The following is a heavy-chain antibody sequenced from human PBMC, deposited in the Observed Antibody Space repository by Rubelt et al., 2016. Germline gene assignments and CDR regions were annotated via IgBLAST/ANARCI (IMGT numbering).Heavy chain of an antibody. Sequence: QVQLVQSGAEVKKPGSSVKVSCKASGGTFSSYAISWVRQAPGQGLEWMGGIIPIFGTATYAQKFQGRVTIIADESTSTSYMELSSRRSEDTAVYYCARRQQLGPFDYWGQGTLVTVSS. CDR3: ARRQQLGPFDY. V-gene: IGHV1-69*01. CDR1: GGTFSSYA. D-gene: IGHD6-13*01. CDR2: IIPIFGTA. J-gene: IGHJ4*02.